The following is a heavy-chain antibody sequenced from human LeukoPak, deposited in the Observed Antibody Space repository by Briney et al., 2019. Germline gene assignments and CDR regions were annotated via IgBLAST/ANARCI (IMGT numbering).Heavy chain of an antibody. D-gene: IGHD3-10*01. Sequence: PGGSLRLSCAASGFTFSNYAMSWVRQAPGKGLEWVSTISNSGGSTYYADSVKGRFTISRDNSKNTLYLQMNSLRAEDTAVYYCAKDVGMVRGNPDAFDIWGQGTMVTVSS. CDR2: ISNSGGST. V-gene: IGHV3-23*01. J-gene: IGHJ3*02. CDR3: AKDVGMVRGNPDAFDI. CDR1: GFTFSNYA.